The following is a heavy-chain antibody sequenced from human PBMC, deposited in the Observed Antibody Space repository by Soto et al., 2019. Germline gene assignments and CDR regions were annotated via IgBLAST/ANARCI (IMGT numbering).Heavy chain of an antibody. J-gene: IGHJ3*02. CDR1: GYTFTGYY. V-gene: IGHV1-2*04. Sequence: AAVKVSCKASGYTFTGYYMHWVRQAPGQGLEWMGWINPNSGGTNYAQKFQGWVTMTRDTSFRPAYMELSRLRSDDTAVYYCARDKGSRIAFDIWGQGTMVTVSS. CDR2: INPNSGGT. D-gene: IGHD2-15*01. CDR3: ARDKGSRIAFDI.